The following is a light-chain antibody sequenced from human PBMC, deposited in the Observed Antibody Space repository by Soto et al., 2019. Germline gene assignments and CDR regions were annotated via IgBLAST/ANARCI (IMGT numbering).Light chain of an antibody. V-gene: IGKV3-20*01. J-gene: IGKJ4*01. CDR3: HQYGNSPLT. Sequence: EIVLTQSPDTLSLSPGQRATLSCRASQSVRSDYFAWYQQKPGQAPRVIIFGVSTRATGVPDRFSGSGSGTDFTLTISRLETEDFALYYCHQYGNSPLTFGGGTKVEIK. CDR1: QSVRSDY. CDR2: GVS.